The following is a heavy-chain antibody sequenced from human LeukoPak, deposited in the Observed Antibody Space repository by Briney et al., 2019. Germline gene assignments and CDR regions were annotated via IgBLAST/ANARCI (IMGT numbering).Heavy chain of an antibody. CDR3: TAHHSGSCLGY. Sequence: PEGSLRLSCAASGFTFTNAWMSWVRQAPGKGLEWVGRIKSKIAGGTTDYAAPVKGRFTISRDDSKNTVYLQMNSLKTEDTAVYYCTAHHSGSCLGYWGQGTLVTVSS. CDR2: IKSKIAGGTT. D-gene: IGHD2-21*01. CDR1: GFTFTNAW. J-gene: IGHJ4*02. V-gene: IGHV3-15*01.